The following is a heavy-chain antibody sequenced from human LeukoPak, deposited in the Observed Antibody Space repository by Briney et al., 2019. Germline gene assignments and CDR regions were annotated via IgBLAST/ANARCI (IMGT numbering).Heavy chain of an antibody. CDR2: IIPNLGTT. D-gene: IGHD3-22*01. CDR1: GGTSNRHA. J-gene: IGHJ4*02. CDR3: ATTNDGGGYQWGDFFDF. Sequence: EASVKVSCKASGGTSNRHAISWVRQAPGQGLEWMGRIIPNLGTTNRAQNFQDRVTLTADKSTNTAYMELTSLTSDDTAVYYCATTNDGGGYQWGDFFDFWGQGTLVTVSS. V-gene: IGHV1-69*04.